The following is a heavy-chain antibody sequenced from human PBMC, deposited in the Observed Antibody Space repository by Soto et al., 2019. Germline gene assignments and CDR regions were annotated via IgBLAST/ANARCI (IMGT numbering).Heavy chain of an antibody. D-gene: IGHD3-10*01. CDR3: ARDRGSGSKYYYYYGIDV. Sequence: GASVKVSCKASGYTFTSYGISWVRQAPGQGLEWMGWISAYNGNTNYAQKLQGRVTMTTDTSTSTAYMELRSLRSDDTAVYYCARDRGSGSKYYYYYGIDVWGQGTTVTVSS. V-gene: IGHV1-18*01. J-gene: IGHJ6*02. CDR2: ISAYNGNT. CDR1: GYTFTSYG.